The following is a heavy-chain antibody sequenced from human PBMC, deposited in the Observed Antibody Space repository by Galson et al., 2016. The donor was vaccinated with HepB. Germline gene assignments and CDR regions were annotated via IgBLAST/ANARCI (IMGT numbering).Heavy chain of an antibody. Sequence: SETLSLTCDVYGGSFSGYYWSWIRQPPGEGLEWIGEIDHTGYANYNPSPKSRVTMSVGTSKTPLSLNLNPVTAGDAAVYYRARVENWEPPYFDLWGRGTLATVSS. J-gene: IGHJ2*01. CDR1: GGSFSGYY. CDR3: ARVENWEPPYFDL. V-gene: IGHV4-34*01. CDR2: IDHTGYA. D-gene: IGHD7-27*01.